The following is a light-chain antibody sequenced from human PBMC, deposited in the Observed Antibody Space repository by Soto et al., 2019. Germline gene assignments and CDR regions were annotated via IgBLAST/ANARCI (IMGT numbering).Light chain of an antibody. CDR2: DAS. Sequence: DILLTQSPANLSLSPGERATLSCRASQSIGRYLVWYQQKPGQTPRLLIYDASIRANGIPDRFGGSGSGTDFTLTISTLETEDFAVYYCQQRSNWPFSFGRGTKVDLK. CDR3: QQRSNWPFS. J-gene: IGKJ3*01. CDR1: QSIGRY. V-gene: IGKV3-11*01.